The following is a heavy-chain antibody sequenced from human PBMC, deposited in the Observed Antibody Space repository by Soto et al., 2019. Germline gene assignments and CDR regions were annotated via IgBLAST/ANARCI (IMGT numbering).Heavy chain of an antibody. CDR1: GGSISSGDYY. J-gene: IGHJ5*02. CDR3: ARDLPTGRAGWFDP. CDR2: IYYSGST. Sequence: QVQLQESGPGLVKPSQTLSLTCTVSGGSISSGDYYWSWIRQPPGKGLEWIGYIYYSGSTYYNPSLKSRVTLSVDTSKNQFSLKLSSVTAADTAVYYCARDLPTGRAGWFDPWGQGSLVTVSS. V-gene: IGHV4-30-4*01.